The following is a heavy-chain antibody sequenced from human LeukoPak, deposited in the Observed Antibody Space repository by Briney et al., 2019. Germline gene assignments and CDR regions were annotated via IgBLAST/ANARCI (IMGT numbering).Heavy chain of an antibody. Sequence: PGGSLRLSCAASGYTFSNHWMSWVRQAPGEGVEWVANIKQDGSEKNYADSVRGRFTISRDNAKNSLYLQMNSLRAEDTAVYYCARDGYTTSSVFRDWGQGTLVTVSS. CDR2: IKQDGSEK. V-gene: IGHV3-7*01. CDR3: ARDGYTTSSVFRD. J-gene: IGHJ4*02. D-gene: IGHD6-6*01. CDR1: GYTFSNHW.